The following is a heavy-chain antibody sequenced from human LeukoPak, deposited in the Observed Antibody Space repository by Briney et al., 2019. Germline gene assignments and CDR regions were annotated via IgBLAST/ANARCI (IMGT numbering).Heavy chain of an antibody. CDR1: GFTVSSNY. V-gene: IGHV3-53*01. CDR2: IYSGSST. Sequence: GGSLRLSCAASGFTVSSNYMTWVRQAPGKGLEWVSVIYSGSSTYYADSVKGRFTISRDNSKNTLYLQMNSLRAEDTAVYYCTTDYGSSISSYCYGMDVWGQGTTVTVSS. D-gene: IGHD2-21*01. J-gene: IGHJ6*02. CDR3: TTDYGSSISSYCYGMDV.